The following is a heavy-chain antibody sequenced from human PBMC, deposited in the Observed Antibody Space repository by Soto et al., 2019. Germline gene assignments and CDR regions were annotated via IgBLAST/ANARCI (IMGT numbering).Heavy chain of an antibody. D-gene: IGHD3-22*01. CDR1: GFSLSTSGVG. CDR2: IYWDNDK. Sequence: QITLKESGPTLVKPTQTLTVTCTFSGFSLSTSGVGVGWIRQPPGKALEWLALIYWDNDKRYSPSLKSRLTITKDTSKHQVALTMTNMDPVDTATYYCAHRLCDSSCYWDVGYFDSWGQGTLVTVSS. J-gene: IGHJ4*02. CDR3: AHRLCDSSCYWDVGYFDS. V-gene: IGHV2-5*02.